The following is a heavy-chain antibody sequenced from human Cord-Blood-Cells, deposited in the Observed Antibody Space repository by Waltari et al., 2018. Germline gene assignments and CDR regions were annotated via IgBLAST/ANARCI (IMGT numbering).Heavy chain of an antibody. D-gene: IGHD6-19*01. CDR2: IYPGDSDT. V-gene: IGHV5-51*01. Sequence: EVQLVQSGAAAKKPGEPPKSSCRGSGHSFTSYWIGRVRQLPGNGLEWRGIIYPGDSDTRYSPSFQGQVTISADKCISTAYLQWSSLKASDTAMYYCARHEETGSGWYKVDYFDYWGQGTLVTVCS. CDR1: GHSFTSYW. CDR3: ARHEETGSGWYKVDYFDY. J-gene: IGHJ4*02.